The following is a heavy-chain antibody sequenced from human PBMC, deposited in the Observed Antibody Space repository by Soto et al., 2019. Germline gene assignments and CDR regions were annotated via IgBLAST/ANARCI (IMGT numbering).Heavy chain of an antibody. V-gene: IGHV1-18*01. CDR1: GYTFTNYG. J-gene: IGHJ4*02. D-gene: IGHD1-1*01. CDR3: ARDMGVNDNCYYVDY. CDR2: ISGYNGNT. Sequence: QGHLVQSGAEVKKPGASVTVSCKASGYTFTNYGISWVRQAPGQGPEWMGWISGYNGNTKYAPKFQGRVTQTSDTSTSTSYLQLRSLRSADTAVYYCARDMGVNDNCYYVDYWGQGTLVTVSS.